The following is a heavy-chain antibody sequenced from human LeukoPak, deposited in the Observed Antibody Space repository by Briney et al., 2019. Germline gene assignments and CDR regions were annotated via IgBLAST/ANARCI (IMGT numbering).Heavy chain of an antibody. D-gene: IGHD5-24*01. CDR3: AKIRRWMATTTTPYYFDY. V-gene: IGHV3-11*01. CDR1: GFTFSDYY. Sequence: GGSLRLSCAASGFTFSDYYMSWIRQAPGKGLEWVSYISSSGSTIYYADSVKGRFTISRDNAKNSLYLQMNSLRAEDTAVYYCAKIRRWMATTTTPYYFDYWGQGTLVTVSS. J-gene: IGHJ4*02. CDR2: ISSSGSTI.